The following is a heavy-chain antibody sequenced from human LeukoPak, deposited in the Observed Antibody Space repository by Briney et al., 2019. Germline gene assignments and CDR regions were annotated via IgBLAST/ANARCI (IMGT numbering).Heavy chain of an antibody. D-gene: IGHD3-9*01. CDR1: GFTFSSYE. J-gene: IGHJ6*03. CDR3: ARATGGFDWAPPYYYYMDV. CDR2: ISSSGSTI. Sequence: TGGSLRLSCAASGFTFSSYEMNWVRQAPGKGLEWVSYISSSGSTIYYADSVKGRFTISRDNAKNSLYLQMNSLRAEDTAVYYCARATGGFDWAPPYYYYMDVWGKGTTVTVSS. V-gene: IGHV3-48*03.